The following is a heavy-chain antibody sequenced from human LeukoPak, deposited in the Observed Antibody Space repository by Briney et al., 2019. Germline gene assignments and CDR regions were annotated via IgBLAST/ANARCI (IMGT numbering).Heavy chain of an antibody. CDR3: ARDRAYFDN. J-gene: IGHJ4*02. V-gene: IGHV3-21*01. Sequence: GVSLRLSCAASGFTFSIYSMNWVRQAPGKGLEWLSSITSSSNYIYYADSVKGRFTISRDNGQNSLYLQMNSLRAEDTAMYYCARDRAYFDNWGQGTLVT. CDR1: GFTFSIYS. CDR2: ITSSSNYI.